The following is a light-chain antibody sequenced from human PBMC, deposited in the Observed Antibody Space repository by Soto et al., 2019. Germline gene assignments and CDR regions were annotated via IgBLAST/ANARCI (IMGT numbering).Light chain of an antibody. V-gene: IGKV3-11*01. CDR3: QQSYNLPLP. CDR1: QSVSTY. CDR2: DAS. Sequence: KRSPAVVYGNKGESGTLSCRASQSVSTYLAWYQQRPGQAPSLLIYDASYRATDIPPRFSGSGSGTDFTRTISCVRRVDFAVDHCQQSYNLPLPIGQGTRLEIK. J-gene: IGKJ5*01.